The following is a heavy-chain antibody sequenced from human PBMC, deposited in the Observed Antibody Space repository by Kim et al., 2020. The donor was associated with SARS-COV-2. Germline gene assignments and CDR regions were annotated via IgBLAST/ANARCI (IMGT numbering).Heavy chain of an antibody. CDR3: GRIDYFDDS. CDR1: GFAFGDFW. CDR2: VTPNGDAT. J-gene: IGHJ5*01. V-gene: IGHV3-74*01. Sequence: GGSLRLSCRASGFAFGDFWMHWVRQAPGAAPEWVSRVTPNGDATFYADSVKGRFTMSRDNDRNIVYLQMSNLRADDTAVYYCGRIDYFDDSWGPGTLVTVSS. D-gene: IGHD3-9*01.